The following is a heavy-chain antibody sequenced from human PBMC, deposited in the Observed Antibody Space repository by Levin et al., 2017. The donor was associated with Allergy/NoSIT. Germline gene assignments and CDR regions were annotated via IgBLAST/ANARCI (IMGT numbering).Heavy chain of an antibody. CDR2: IRSKAYGGTT. CDR1: GFTFGDYA. D-gene: IGHD1-26*01. Sequence: GGSLRLSCTASGFTFGDYAMSWFRQAPGKGLEWVGFIRSKAYGGTTEYAASVKGRFTISRDDSKSIAYLQMNSLKTEDTAVYYCTRRSGSYRSWGDAFDIWGQGTMVTVSS. J-gene: IGHJ3*02. CDR3: TRRSGSYRSWGDAFDI. V-gene: IGHV3-49*03.